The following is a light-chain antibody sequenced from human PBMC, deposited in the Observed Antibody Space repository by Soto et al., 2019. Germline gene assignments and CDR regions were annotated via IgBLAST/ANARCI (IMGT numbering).Light chain of an antibody. CDR3: SSYAGSNIVV. Sequence: QSALTQPPSASASPGQSVTISCTGSSTDVGGYNYVSWYQPHPGKAPKLMIYDVSKRPSGVPDRFSGSKSGNTASLTVSGLQAEDEADYYCSSYAGSNIVVFGGGTKLTVL. J-gene: IGLJ2*01. CDR2: DVS. V-gene: IGLV2-8*01. CDR1: STDVGGYNY.